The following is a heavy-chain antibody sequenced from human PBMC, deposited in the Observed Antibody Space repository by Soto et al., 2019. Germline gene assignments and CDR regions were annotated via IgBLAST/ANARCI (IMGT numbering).Heavy chain of an antibody. Sequence: QVQLQESGPGLVKPSETLSLNCTVTGGAISGYYWTWIRQSAGEGLEWIGRIYSSGSTNYNPSLKSRVTTSLDTSMNYFSLRLSSVTAADTAVYYCARGQRFSDWFDPWGQGTLVTVSS. D-gene: IGHD3-3*01. J-gene: IGHJ5*02. CDR2: IYSSGST. CDR1: GGAISGYY. CDR3: ARGQRFSDWFDP. V-gene: IGHV4-4*07.